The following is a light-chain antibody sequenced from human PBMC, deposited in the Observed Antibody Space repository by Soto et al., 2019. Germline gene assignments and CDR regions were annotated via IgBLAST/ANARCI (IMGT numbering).Light chain of an antibody. CDR3: QSYDASLSGDVV. V-gene: IGLV1-40*01. CDR1: RSNIGAGYD. Sequence: QSVLTQPPSVSGAPGQRVTISCTGSRSNIGAGYDVHWYQQIPGAAPKLLIYGNSKRPSGVPDRFSGSKSGTSASLAITGLQAEDEADYYCQSYDASLSGDVVFGGGTQLTVL. CDR2: GNS. J-gene: IGLJ2*01.